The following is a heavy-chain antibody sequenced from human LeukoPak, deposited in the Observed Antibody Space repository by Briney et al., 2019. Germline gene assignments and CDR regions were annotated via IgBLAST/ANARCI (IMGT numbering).Heavy chain of an antibody. V-gene: IGHV3-23*01. D-gene: IGHD3-10*01. Sequence: PGGSLRLSCAASGFTFSSYAMSWVRQAPGKGLEWVSAISGSGGSTYYADSVKGRFTISRDNSKNTLYLQMNSLRAEDTAVYYCAKGDHYYGSGNLGPWGQGTLVTVSS. CDR3: AKGDHYYGSGNLGP. CDR1: GFTFSSYA. J-gene: IGHJ5*02. CDR2: ISGSGGST.